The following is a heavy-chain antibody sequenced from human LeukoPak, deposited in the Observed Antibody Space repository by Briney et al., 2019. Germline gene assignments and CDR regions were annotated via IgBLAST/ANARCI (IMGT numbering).Heavy chain of an antibody. CDR3: ASDTGKTGARN. J-gene: IGHJ4*02. CDR2: INHSGST. Sequence: SETLSLTCAVYGGSFSGYYWSWIRQPPGKGLEWIGEINHSGSTNYNPSLKSRVTISVDTSKNQFSLKLSSVTAADTAVYYCASDTGKTGARNWGQGTLVTVSS. D-gene: IGHD7-27*01. V-gene: IGHV4-34*01. CDR1: GGSFSGYY.